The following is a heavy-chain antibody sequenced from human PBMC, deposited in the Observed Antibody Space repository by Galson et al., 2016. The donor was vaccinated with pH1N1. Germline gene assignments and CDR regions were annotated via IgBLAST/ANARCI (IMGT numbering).Heavy chain of an antibody. CDR3: ARDGNGRLYVGEVLGGRYQYYGMDV. CDR1: GYTFTNYA. V-gene: IGHV7-4-1*02. D-gene: IGHD3-16*01. J-gene: IGHJ6*02. CDR2: INTNTGNP. Sequence: SVKVSCKASGYTFTNYAMNWVRQAPGQGLEWMGWINTNTGNPTYAQGFTGRFVFSLDTSVSTAYLQISGLKAEDTAVYYCARDGNGRLYVGEVLGGRYQYYGMDVWGQGTTVTVSS.